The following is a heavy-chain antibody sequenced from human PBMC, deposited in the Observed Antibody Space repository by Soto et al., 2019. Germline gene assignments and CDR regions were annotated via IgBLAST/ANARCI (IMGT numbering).Heavy chain of an antibody. J-gene: IGHJ4*02. V-gene: IGHV3-23*01. CDR1: GFIFSSYA. Sequence: EVQLLKSGGGLVQPGGSLRLSCAASGFIFSSYAINWVRQAPGKGLEWVSSISGSGSSIYYADSVKGRFTLSRDNSKNTLFLQMNSLRAEDTAVYYCAKVGESDYFDYWGQGSLVTVSS. D-gene: IGHD3-16*01. CDR3: AKVGESDYFDY. CDR2: ISGSGSSI.